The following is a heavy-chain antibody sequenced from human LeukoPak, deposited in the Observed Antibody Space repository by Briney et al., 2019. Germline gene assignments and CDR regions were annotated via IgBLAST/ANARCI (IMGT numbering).Heavy chain of an antibody. CDR3: VKVSVAAPGSDY. Sequence: GGSLRLSCAASGFIYSNYGMTWVRQAPGKGLEWVANINQDGGEKYYVDSVKGRFTISRDNAKNSLYLQMNSLRAEDTALYYCVKVSVAAPGSDYWGQGTLVTVPS. CDR1: GFIYSNYG. J-gene: IGHJ4*02. V-gene: IGHV3-7*01. CDR2: INQDGGEK. D-gene: IGHD6-13*01.